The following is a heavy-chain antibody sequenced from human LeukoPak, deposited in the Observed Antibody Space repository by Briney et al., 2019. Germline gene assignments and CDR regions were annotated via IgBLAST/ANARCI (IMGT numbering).Heavy chain of an antibody. D-gene: IGHD1-1*01. J-gene: IGHJ6*02. CDR2: INPNTGDI. CDR3: VSGSYGVSANGMDV. V-gene: IGHV1-2*02. CDR1: GYTFTGYY. Sequence: ASVKVSCKASGYTFTGYYMNWVRQAPGQGLEWMGWINPNTGDINYAQKFQGRVTMTRDTSISTAYMELTILRSDDTAVYYCVSGSYGVSANGMDVWGQGTMVTVSS.